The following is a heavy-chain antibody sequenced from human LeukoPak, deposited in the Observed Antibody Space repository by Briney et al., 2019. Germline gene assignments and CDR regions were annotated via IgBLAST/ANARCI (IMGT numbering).Heavy chain of an antibody. CDR3: AKDHLPGIVVADRDY. CDR2: ISGSGGST. J-gene: IGHJ4*02. CDR1: GFTFSSYG. V-gene: IGHV3-23*01. D-gene: IGHD6-19*01. Sequence: WGTLRLSCAASGFTFSSYGMSWVRQAPGKVLEWVSAISGSGGSTYYADSVKGRFTISRDNSKNTLYLQMNSLRAEDTAVYYCAKDHLPGIVVADRDYWGQGTLVTVSS.